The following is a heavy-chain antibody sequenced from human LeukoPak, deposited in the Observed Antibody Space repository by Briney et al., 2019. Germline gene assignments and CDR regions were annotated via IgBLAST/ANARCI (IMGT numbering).Heavy chain of an antibody. Sequence: GASVKVSCKASGYTFTSYYMHWVRQAPGQGLEWMGIINPSGGSTSYAQKFQGRVTMTRDMSTNTVYMELSSLRSEDTAVYFCARATLSDFYFNYWGQGTLVTASS. CDR1: GYTFTSYY. J-gene: IGHJ4*02. CDR2: INPSGGST. V-gene: IGHV1-46*01. CDR3: ARATLSDFYFNY.